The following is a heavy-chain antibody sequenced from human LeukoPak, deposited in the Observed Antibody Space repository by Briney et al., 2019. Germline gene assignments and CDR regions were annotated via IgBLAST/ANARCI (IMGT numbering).Heavy chain of an antibody. CDR3: ALWSYYYYGLDV. J-gene: IGHJ6*02. D-gene: IGHD5-18*01. CDR1: GFGVSSNY. V-gene: IGHV3-72*01. Sequence: GGSLRLSCAASGFGVSSNYMSWVRQAPGKGLEWVGRSRNKAKSHTTEYAASVKGRFTISRDNSNNSVWLQMNSLKTEDTAVYYCALWSYYYYGLDVWGQGTTVTVSS. CDR2: SRNKAKSHTT.